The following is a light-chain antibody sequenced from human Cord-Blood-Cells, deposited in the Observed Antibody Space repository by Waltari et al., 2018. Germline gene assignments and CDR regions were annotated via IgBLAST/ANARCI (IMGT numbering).Light chain of an antibody. CDR2: DAS. J-gene: IGKJ3*01. CDR1: QSVSSY. Sequence: IVLTQSQATLFLSPAEVATPSCRASQSVSSYLAWYQQKPGQAPRPLIYDASNRATGIPARFSGSGSGTEFTLTISRLEPEDVAVYYCQLRSNWLFTFGPGTKVDIK. CDR3: QLRSNWLFT. V-gene: IGKV3-11*01.